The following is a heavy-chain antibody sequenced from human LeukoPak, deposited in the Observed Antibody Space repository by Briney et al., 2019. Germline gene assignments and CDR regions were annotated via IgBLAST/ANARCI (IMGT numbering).Heavy chain of an antibody. V-gene: IGHV4-31*03. CDR1: GGSISSGGYY. CDR3: ASEVDTSYYFDY. D-gene: IGHD5-18*01. Sequence: SETLSLTCTVSGGSISSGGYYWSWIRQHPGKGLEWIGYIYYSGSTYYNPSLKSRVTISVDTSKNQSSLKLSSVTAADTAVYYCASEVDTSYYFDYWGQGTLVTVSS. CDR2: IYYSGST. J-gene: IGHJ4*02.